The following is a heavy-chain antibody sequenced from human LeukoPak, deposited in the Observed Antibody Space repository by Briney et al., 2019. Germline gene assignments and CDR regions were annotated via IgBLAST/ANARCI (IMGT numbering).Heavy chain of an antibody. V-gene: IGHV3-23*01. CDR1: GFTFSSYG. J-gene: IGHJ6*03. Sequence: PGGSLRLSCAASGFTFSSYGMSWVRQAPGKGLEWVSAISGSGGSTYYADSVKGRFTISRDTSKNTLYLQMDSLRVEDTAVYFCARDRDNYMDVWGKGTTVTISS. CDR3: ARDRDNYMDV. CDR2: ISGSGGST.